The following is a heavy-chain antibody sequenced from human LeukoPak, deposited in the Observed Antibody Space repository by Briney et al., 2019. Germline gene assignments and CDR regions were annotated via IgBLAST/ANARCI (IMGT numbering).Heavy chain of an antibody. D-gene: IGHD4-17*01. J-gene: IGHJ5*02. CDR2: IIPIFGTA. Sequence: ASVKVSCKASGGTFSSYAISWVRQAPGQGLEWMGGIIPIFGTANYAQKFQGRVTITTDESTSTAYMELSSLRSEDTAAYYCGWLNYGDNWFDPWGQGTLVTVSS. CDR3: GWLNYGDNWFDP. V-gene: IGHV1-69*05. CDR1: GGTFSSYA.